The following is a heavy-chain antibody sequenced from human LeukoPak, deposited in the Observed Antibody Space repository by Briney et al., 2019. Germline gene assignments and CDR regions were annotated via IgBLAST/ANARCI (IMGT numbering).Heavy chain of an antibody. CDR3: ARVRGDILTGYQGDYFDY. CDR2: IYYSGGT. J-gene: IGHJ4*02. Sequence: SETLSLTCTVSGGSISSYYWSWIRQPPGKGLEWIGYIYYSGGTNYNPSLKSRVTISVDTSKNQFSLKLSSVTAADTAVYYCARVRGDILTGYQGDYFDYWGQGTLVTVSS. CDR1: GGSISSYY. V-gene: IGHV4-59*01. D-gene: IGHD3-9*01.